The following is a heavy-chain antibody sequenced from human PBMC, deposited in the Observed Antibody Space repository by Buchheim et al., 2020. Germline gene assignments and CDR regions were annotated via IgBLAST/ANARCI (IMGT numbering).Heavy chain of an antibody. Sequence: EVQLVQSEAEVKKPGESLRISCKGSGYSFTNSWISWVRQMPGKGLEWMGRIDPSDSYTNYSPSFQGHVTISVDRSFSTAYLQWSSLRASDTAIYYCASRIEYTSSSVAFDFWGQGTL. J-gene: IGHJ4*02. CDR3: ASRIEYTSSSVAFDF. CDR2: IDPSDSYT. V-gene: IGHV5-10-1*01. CDR1: GYSFTNSW. D-gene: IGHD6-6*01.